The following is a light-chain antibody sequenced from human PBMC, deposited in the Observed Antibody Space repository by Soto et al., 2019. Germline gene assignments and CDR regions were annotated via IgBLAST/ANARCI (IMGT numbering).Light chain of an antibody. J-gene: IGLJ1*01. CDR1: SSDVGAYNY. V-gene: IGLV2-14*01. CDR3: SSYTTYITLYV. Sequence: QSVLTQPASVSGSPGQSITISCTGTSSDVGAYNYVSWYQQHPGKAPKLMIYEVSNRPSGVSNRFSGSKSGNTASLTISGLQAEDEADYYCSSYTTYITLYVFGTGTKVTVL. CDR2: EVS.